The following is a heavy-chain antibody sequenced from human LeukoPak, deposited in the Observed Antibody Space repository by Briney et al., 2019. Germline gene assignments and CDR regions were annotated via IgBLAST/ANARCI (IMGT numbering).Heavy chain of an antibody. CDR3: ARPGYRSRYFDY. CDR1: GSSFTSYW. Sequence: PGESLQISCKGSGSSFTSYWIGWVRQLPGKGLEWMGIINPGDSETKYSPSFQGQVTISADKSISTAYLQWSSLKASDTAMYYCARPGYRSRYFDYWGQGTLVTVSS. J-gene: IGHJ4*02. D-gene: IGHD6-19*01. V-gene: IGHV5-51*01. CDR2: INPGDSET.